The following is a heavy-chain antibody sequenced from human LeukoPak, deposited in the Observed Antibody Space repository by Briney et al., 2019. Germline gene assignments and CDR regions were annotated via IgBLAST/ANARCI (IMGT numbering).Heavy chain of an antibody. D-gene: IGHD2-2*02. V-gene: IGHV3-21*01. J-gene: IGHJ4*02. CDR1: GFTFSSYS. CDR3: ARVVGYCSSTSCYNRLDY. Sequence: PGGSLRLSCAASGFTFSSYSMNWVRQAPGKGLEWVSSISSSSSYIYYADSVKGRFTISRDNAKTSLYLQMNSLRAEDTAVYYCARVVGYCSSTSCYNRLDYWGQGTLVTVSS. CDR2: ISSSSSYI.